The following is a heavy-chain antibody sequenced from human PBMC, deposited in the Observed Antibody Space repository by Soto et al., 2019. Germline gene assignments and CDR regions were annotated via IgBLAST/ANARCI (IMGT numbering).Heavy chain of an antibody. V-gene: IGHV4-39*01. D-gene: IGHD6-13*01. CDR3: ARHARLCIAAGATGHFDV. CDR1: GGSISSYNYF. J-gene: IGHJ4*02. CDR2: IYYSGST. Sequence: SETLSLTCTVSGGSISSYNYFWGWIRQPPGKGLEWIGTIYYSGSTYYNPSLKSRVTISVDASKNQFSLQLTSVTAADTAVYYCARHARLCIAAGATGHFDVWGPGTLVTVSS.